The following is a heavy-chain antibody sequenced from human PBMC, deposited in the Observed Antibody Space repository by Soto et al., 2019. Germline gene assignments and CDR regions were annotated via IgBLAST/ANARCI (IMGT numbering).Heavy chain of an antibody. CDR2: IIPIFGTA. V-gene: IGHV1-69*12. J-gene: IGHJ6*02. Sequence: QVQLVQSGAEVKKPGSSVKVSCKASGGTFSSYAISWVRQAPGHGLEWMGGIIPIFGTANYAQKFQGRVTITADESTSTAYMELRSLRSEDTAVYYCASRGYSNGRGGYYYYYGMDVLGQGTTVTVAS. CDR3: ASRGYSNGRGGYYYYYGMDV. CDR1: GGTFSSYA. D-gene: IGHD3-10*02.